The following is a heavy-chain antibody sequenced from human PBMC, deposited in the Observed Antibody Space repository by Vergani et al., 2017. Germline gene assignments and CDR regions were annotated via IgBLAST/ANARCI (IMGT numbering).Heavy chain of an antibody. J-gene: IGHJ6*03. D-gene: IGHD6-13*01. Sequence: QLQLQESDPGLVKPSETLSLTCTVSGGSIRSTFYYWGWIRQPPGKGLEWIGTIYYSGSTYYNPSLKSRVTISVDTSKNQFSLKLNSVTAADTAVYYCAGHKEQLVPGNYYYYYYRDVWGKGTTVTVSS. CDR3: AGHKEQLVPGNYYYYYYRDV. CDR1: GGSIRSTFYY. V-gene: IGHV4-39*01. CDR2: IYYSGST.